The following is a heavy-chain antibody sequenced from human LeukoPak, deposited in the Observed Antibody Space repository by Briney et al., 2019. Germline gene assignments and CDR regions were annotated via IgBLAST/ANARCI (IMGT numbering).Heavy chain of an antibody. CDR3: ARILGFTLDY. J-gene: IGHJ4*02. CDR1: GFNFNSYW. V-gene: IGHV3-7*02. Sequence: GGSLRLSCAASGFNFNSYWMSWVRQAPGKGLECVAIIKQDGSEISFVDSVKGRFTISRDNAKSTLYLQMSSLRDEDTAVYYCARILGFTLDYWGQGTLVTVSS. CDR2: IKQDGSEI.